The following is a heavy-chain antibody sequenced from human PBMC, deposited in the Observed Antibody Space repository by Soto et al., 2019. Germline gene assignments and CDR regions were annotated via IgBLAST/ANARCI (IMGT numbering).Heavy chain of an antibody. V-gene: IGHV1-18*01. CDR3: ASDPPTMASACREDY. Sequence: QVQLVQSGAEVKKPGASVKVSCKASGYTFTSYGISWVRQAPGQGLEWMGWISAYNGNTNYAKKLQGRVTMTTDTSPSTAYMGLRTVRLDDSALYTCASDPPTMASACREDYWGQGTVVTVSS. J-gene: IGHJ4*02. CDR2: ISAYNGNT. CDR1: GYTFTSYG. D-gene: IGHD6-13*01.